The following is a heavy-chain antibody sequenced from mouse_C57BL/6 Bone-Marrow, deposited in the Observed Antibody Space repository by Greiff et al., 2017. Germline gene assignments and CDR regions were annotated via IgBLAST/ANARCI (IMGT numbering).Heavy chain of an antibody. CDR2: ISSDGGSN. CDR1: EYEFPSHD. J-gene: IGHJ2*01. V-gene: IGHV5-2*01. Sequence: EVQLVESGGGLVQPGESLKLSCESNEYEFPSHDMSWVRKTPEKRLALVAAISSDGGSNSSPATMERRFIISRDNTKKTLYLQMSSLRSEDTALYYCARHDYGSSYVDYWGQGTTLTVSS. CDR3: ARHDYGSSYVDY. D-gene: IGHD1-1*01.